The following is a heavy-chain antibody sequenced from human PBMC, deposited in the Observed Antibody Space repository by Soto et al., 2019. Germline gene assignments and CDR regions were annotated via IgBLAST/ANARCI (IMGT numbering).Heavy chain of an antibody. CDR2: INAGNGDT. Sequence: QVPLVQSGAEVKKPGASVKVSCKASGYTFTSYAMHWVRQAPGQRLEWMGWINAGNGDTKYSQKFQGRVTITRDTSASTAYMELSSLRSEDTAVYYCARVYCSGGSCYPLYQHWGQGTLVTVSS. CDR3: ARVYCSGGSCYPLYQH. V-gene: IGHV1-3*01. J-gene: IGHJ1*01. CDR1: GYTFTSYA. D-gene: IGHD2-15*01.